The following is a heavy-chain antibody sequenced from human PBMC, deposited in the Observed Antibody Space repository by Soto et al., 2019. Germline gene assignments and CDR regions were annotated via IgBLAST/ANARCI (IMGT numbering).Heavy chain of an antibody. CDR3: ARGRPRDGYNSGHSDFDI. CDR2: IKQDGSEK. Sequence: GGSLRVSCAASGFTFSSYCMSWVLQAPLKGLEWVANIKQDGSEKYYVDSVKGRLTISRDNAKNSLYLQMNSLRAEDTAVYYCARGRPRDGYNSGHSDFDIWGQGIMVTVSS. CDR1: GFTFSSYC. J-gene: IGHJ3*02. V-gene: IGHV3-7*03. D-gene: IGHD5-12*01.